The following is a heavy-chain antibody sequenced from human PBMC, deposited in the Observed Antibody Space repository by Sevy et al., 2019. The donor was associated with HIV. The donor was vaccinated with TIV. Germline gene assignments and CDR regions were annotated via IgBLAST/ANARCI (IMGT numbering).Heavy chain of an antibody. CDR2: IRKKANIYAT. CDR1: GFTFSGST. D-gene: IGHD4-17*01. J-gene: IGHJ4*02. V-gene: IGHV3-73*01. Sequence: GGSLRLSCAVSGFTFSGSTMYWVRQASGKGLEWIGRIRKKANIYATAYPASVKGRFTIARDDSKNTVYLQMNRLKTEDTAVYYCSSPGVTSVTGDYFDYWGQGTLVIVSS. CDR3: SSPGVTSVTGDYFDY.